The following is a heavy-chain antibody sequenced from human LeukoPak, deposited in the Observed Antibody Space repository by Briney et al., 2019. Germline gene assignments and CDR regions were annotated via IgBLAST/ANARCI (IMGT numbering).Heavy chain of an antibody. CDR1: GGSFSGYY. V-gene: IGHV4-34*01. Sequence: ETLSLTCAVYGGSFSGYYWSWIRQPPGKGLEWIGEINHSGSANYNPSLKSRVTISVDTSKNQFSLKLSSVTAADTAVYYCAQYSGYDFYYWGLGTLVTVSS. D-gene: IGHD5-12*01. CDR2: INHSGSA. CDR3: AQYSGYDFYY. J-gene: IGHJ4*02.